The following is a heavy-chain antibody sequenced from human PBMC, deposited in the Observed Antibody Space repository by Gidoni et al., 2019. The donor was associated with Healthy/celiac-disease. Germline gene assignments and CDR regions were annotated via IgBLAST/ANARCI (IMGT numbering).Heavy chain of an antibody. V-gene: IGHV3-15*01. CDR1: GFTFSNAC. Sequence: EVQLVESGGGLVKPGGSLRLSCAASGFTFSNACMSWVLQSPGKGLGGVGRIKSKTDGGTTDYAAPVKGRFTISRDDSKNTLYLQMNSLKTEDTAVYYCTSYRYYYDSSGYGLDYYYYMDVWGKGTTVTVSS. CDR2: IKSKTDGGTT. D-gene: IGHD3-22*01. J-gene: IGHJ6*03. CDR3: TSYRYYYDSSGYGLDYYYYMDV.